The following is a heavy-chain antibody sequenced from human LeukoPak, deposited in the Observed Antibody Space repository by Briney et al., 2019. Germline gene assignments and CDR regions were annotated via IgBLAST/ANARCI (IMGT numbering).Heavy chain of an antibody. Sequence: GGSLRLSCAASGFTFSSYWMNWVRQAPGKGLEWVANIKQDGSEKYYVDSVKGRFTISRDNAKDSLYLQMNSLRVEDTAAYYCVWEGSYSTFYIWGQGTMVTVSS. D-gene: IGHD1-26*01. J-gene: IGHJ3*02. V-gene: IGHV3-7*01. CDR2: IKQDGSEK. CDR3: VWEGSYSTFYI. CDR1: GFTFSSYW.